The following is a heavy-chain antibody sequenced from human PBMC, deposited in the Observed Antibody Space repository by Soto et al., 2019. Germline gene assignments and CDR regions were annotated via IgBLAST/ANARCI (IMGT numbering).Heavy chain of an antibody. J-gene: IGHJ4*02. CDR2: IWYDGSNK. Sequence: QVQLVESGGGVVQPGRSLRLSCAASGFTFSSYGMHWVRQAPGKGLEWVAVIWYDGSNKYYADSVKGRFTISRDNSKNTLYLQMNSLRAEDTAVYYCARENGDLCFDYWGQGTLVTVSS. V-gene: IGHV3-33*01. CDR3: ARENGDLCFDY. CDR1: GFTFSSYG. D-gene: IGHD4-17*01.